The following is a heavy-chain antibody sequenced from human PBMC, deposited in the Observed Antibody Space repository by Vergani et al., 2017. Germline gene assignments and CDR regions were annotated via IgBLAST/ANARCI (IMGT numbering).Heavy chain of an antibody. V-gene: IGHV3-9*01. J-gene: IGHJ4*02. CDR2: ISWNSVSI. Sequence: VQLVESGGGVVQPGRSLRLSCAASGFRFDDYAMHWVRQAPGKGLEWVSGISWNSVSIGYADSVKGRFTISRDNAKNSLYLQMNSLRAEDTALYYCAKRGLTGSSLDYWGQGTLVTVSS. CDR3: AKRGLTGSSLDY. CDR1: GFRFDDYA. D-gene: IGHD7-27*01.